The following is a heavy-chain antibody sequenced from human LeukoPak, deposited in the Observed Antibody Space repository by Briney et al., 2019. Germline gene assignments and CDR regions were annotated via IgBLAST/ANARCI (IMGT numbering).Heavy chain of an antibody. Sequence: ASVKDSCKVSGYTLTELSMHWVRQAPGKGLEWMGGFDPEDGETIYAQKFQGRVTMTEDTSTDTAYMELSSLRSEDTAVYYCATETLRNSGSYYFDYWGQGTLVTVSS. D-gene: IGHD1-26*01. V-gene: IGHV1-24*01. J-gene: IGHJ4*02. CDR1: GYTLTELS. CDR2: FDPEDGET. CDR3: ATETLRNSGSYYFDY.